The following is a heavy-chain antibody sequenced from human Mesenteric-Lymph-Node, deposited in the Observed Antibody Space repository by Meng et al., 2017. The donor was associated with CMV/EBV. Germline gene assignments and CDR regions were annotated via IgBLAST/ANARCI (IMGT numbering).Heavy chain of an antibody. J-gene: IGHJ4*02. CDR3: ARSAPDEFITASDS. CDR2: SLFDGGNE. V-gene: IGHV3-30*01. Sequence: LSLTCAASGFTFSNYAHWVRQAPGKGLEWVAVSLFDGGNEYYLDSVKGRFTISRDISKNTLYLQMNRLRREDTAVYYCARSAPDEFITASDSWGQGTVVTVSS. CDR1: GFTFSNYA. D-gene: IGHD3-22*01.